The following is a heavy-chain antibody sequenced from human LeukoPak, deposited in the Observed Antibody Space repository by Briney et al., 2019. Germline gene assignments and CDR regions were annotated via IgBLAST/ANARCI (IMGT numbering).Heavy chain of an antibody. Sequence: PGGSLRLSCAASGFTFSSYPMPWVRQAPGKGLEWVALISSDGSDKKYADSVKGRFTISRDNSKNTPYLQMHSLGVEDTAVYYCARDYPADYWGQGTLVTVSS. CDR3: ARDYPADY. CDR2: ISSDGSDK. CDR1: GFTFSSYP. V-gene: IGHV3-30-3*01. J-gene: IGHJ4*02.